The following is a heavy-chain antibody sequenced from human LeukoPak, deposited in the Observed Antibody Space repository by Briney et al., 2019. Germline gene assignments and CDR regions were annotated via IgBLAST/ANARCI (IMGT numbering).Heavy chain of an antibody. CDR1: GYSFTSYW. D-gene: IGHD2-21*02. CDR2: IYPGDSDT. Sequence: GESLRISCKGSGYSFTSYWIGWVRQMPGKGLEWMGIIYPGDSDTRYSPSFQGQVTISADKSISTAYLQWSSLKASDTAMYYCARRSRVVTGLFDYWGQGTLVTVSS. J-gene: IGHJ4*02. CDR3: ARRSRVVTGLFDY. V-gene: IGHV5-51*01.